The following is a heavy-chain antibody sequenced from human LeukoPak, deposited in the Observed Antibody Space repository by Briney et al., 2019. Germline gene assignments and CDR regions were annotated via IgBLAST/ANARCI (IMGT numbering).Heavy chain of an antibody. CDR2: IYPGDSDT. J-gene: IGHJ4*02. V-gene: IGHV5-51*01. D-gene: IGHD3-10*01. CDR3: ARRNDRYGSGSYYNIPFDY. Sequence: GESLKISCKGSGYSFTSYWIGWVRQMPGKGLEWMGIIYPGDSDTRYSPSFQGQVTISADKSISTAYLQWSSLKASDTAMYYCARRNDRYGSGSYYNIPFDYWGQGTLVTVSS. CDR1: GYSFTSYW.